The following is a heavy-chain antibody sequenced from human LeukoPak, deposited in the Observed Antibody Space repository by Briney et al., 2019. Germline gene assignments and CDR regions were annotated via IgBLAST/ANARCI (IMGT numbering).Heavy chain of an antibody. V-gene: IGHV1-46*01. J-gene: IGHJ5*02. CDR2: VHSSGGVI. CDR1: GYTFTSDY. D-gene: IGHD1-26*01. CDR3: VGSSHQRNWFDP. Sequence: ASVKVSCKASGYTFTSDYMNWVRQAPGQGLEWMGIVHSSGGVIKYAQEFQDRVTVTRDPSTSTIYMELSSLRSEDTAVYYCVGSSHQRNWFDPWGQGTLVIVSS.